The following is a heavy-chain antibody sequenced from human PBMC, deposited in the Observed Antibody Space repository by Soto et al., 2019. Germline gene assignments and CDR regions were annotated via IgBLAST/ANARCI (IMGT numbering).Heavy chain of an antibody. J-gene: IGHJ6*02. CDR1: GYDFTCFW. CDR2: IDPSDSYT. D-gene: IGHD3-9*01. CDR3: ARLGFEYDTSTPYYNVLHYYGVDV. Sequence: ESLNMFCRGSGYDFTCFWISGVRQMPGKGLEWMGRIDPSDSYTNYSPSFQGHVTISADKSISTAYLQWSSLKASDTANYYCARLGFEYDTSTPYYNVLHYYGVDVWGQGTTVTVSS. V-gene: IGHV5-10-1*01.